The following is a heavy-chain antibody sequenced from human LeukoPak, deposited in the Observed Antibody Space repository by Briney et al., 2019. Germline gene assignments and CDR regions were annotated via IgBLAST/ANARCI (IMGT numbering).Heavy chain of an antibody. V-gene: IGHV1-69*04. Sequence: PMASVKVSCKASGYTFTGYYMHWVRQAPGQGLEWMGRIIPILGIANYAQKFQGRVTITADKSTSTAYMELSSLRSEDTAVYYCARVATPFGIAAAGSLFDWFDPWGQGTLVTVSS. CDR3: ARVATPFGIAAAGSLFDWFDP. CDR1: GYTFTGYY. J-gene: IGHJ5*02. CDR2: IIPILGIA. D-gene: IGHD6-13*01.